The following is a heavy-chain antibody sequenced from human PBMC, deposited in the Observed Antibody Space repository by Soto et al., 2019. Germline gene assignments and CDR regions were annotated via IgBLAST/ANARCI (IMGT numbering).Heavy chain of an antibody. CDR2: INAGYGNT. V-gene: IGHV1-3*01. Sequence: QVHLVQSGAEVRKPGASGKVSCKASGSTFSSYAMHWVRKAPGQRLEWMGWINAGYGNTKSSQKFQDRVTISRDTSASTAYMELTSLRSEDTAVYYCARDTGDGTFAFWGQGTLVTVSS. CDR1: GSTFSSYA. J-gene: IGHJ4*02. D-gene: IGHD7-27*01. CDR3: ARDTGDGTFAF.